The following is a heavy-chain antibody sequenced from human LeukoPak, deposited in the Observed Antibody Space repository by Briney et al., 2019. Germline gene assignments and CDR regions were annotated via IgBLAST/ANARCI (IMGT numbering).Heavy chain of an antibody. CDR2: IRYDGSNK. D-gene: IGHD2-15*01. J-gene: IGHJ4*02. V-gene: IGHV3-30*02. CDR1: GFTFSDHY. Sequence: GGSLRLSCAASGFTFSDHYMDWVRQAPGKGLEWVAFIRYDGSNKYYADSVKGRFTISRDNSKNTLYLQMNSLRAEDTAVYYCAVAANGYFDYWGQGTLVTVSS. CDR3: AVAANGYFDY.